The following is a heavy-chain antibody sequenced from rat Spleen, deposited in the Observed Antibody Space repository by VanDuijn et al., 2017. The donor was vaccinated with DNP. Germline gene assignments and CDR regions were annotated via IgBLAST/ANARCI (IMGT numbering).Heavy chain of an antibody. CDR3: ARHRTSMPYYYAMDA. J-gene: IGHJ4*01. V-gene: IGHV5-17*01. D-gene: IGHD1-7*01. Sequence: EVQLVESGGGLVQPGRSLKLSCAASGLTFSDYAMAWVRQAPTQGLEWVASISFDGTNTYYRDSVKGRFTISRDNAKSSLYLQMNSLRSEDTATDYCARHRTSMPYYYAMDAWGQGASVTVSS. CDR2: ISFDGTNT. CDR1: GLTFSDYA.